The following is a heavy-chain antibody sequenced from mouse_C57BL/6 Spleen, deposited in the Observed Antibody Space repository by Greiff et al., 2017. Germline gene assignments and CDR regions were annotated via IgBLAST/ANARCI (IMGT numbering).Heavy chain of an antibody. J-gene: IGHJ3*01. CDR1: GYTFTSYW. V-gene: IGHV1-69*01. CDR3: DRAYGNEMAY. D-gene: IGHD2-10*02. Sequence: QVQLQQPGAELVMPGASVKLSCKASGYTFTSYWMHWVKQRPGQGLEWIGEIDPSDSYANYNQQFKGKSTLTVDKSSSTAYMQLSSLTSEDSSVYCCDRAYGNEMAYWGQGTLVTVSA. CDR2: IDPSDSYA.